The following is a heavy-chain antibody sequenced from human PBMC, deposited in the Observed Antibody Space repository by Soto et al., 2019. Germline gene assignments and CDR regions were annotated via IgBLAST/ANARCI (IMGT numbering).Heavy chain of an antibody. J-gene: IGHJ4*02. D-gene: IGHD5-12*01. CDR2: ITGNGGST. V-gene: IGHV3-23*01. Sequence: EVQLLESGGDLVQPGGSLRLSCAASGFTFSTYALSWVRQAPGKGLEWVSAITGNGGSTYYADSVRGRFTISRDNSKNTLYLQMSSLRAEDTAVYYCAKNSAATIRVRYDYWGQGTLVTVSS. CDR3: AKNSAATIRVRYDY. CDR1: GFTFSTYA.